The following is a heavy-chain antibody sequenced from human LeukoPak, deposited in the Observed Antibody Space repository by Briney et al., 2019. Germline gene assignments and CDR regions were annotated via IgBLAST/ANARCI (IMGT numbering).Heavy chain of an antibody. CDR1: GYTFTSYD. J-gene: IGHJ4*02. D-gene: IGHD3-9*01. V-gene: IGHV1-8*01. CDR2: MNPNSGNT. CDR3: ARGGLRYFDWLLYPFAY. Sequence: ASVKVSCKASGYTFTSYDINWVRQATGQGLEWMGWMNPNSGNTGYAQKFQGRVTMTRNTSISTAYMELSSLRSEDTAVYYCARGGLRYFDWLLYPFAYWGQGTLVTVSS.